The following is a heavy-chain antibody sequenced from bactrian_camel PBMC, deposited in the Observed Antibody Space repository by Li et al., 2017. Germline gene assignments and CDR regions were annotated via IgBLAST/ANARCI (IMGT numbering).Heavy chain of an antibody. CDR1: GFTFSNYY. V-gene: IGHV3S26*01. CDR2: INSGGGST. CDR3: ARDDGYCPMIT. Sequence: HVQLVESGGGAVQPGGSLRLSCEASGFTFSNYYWNWVRQAPGKGLEWVSTINSGGGSTSYADSVKGRFTISRDNAKNTLYLQLNSLKTEDTAMYFCARDDGYCPMITGARGPRSPSP. D-gene: IGHD4*01. J-gene: IGHJ4*01.